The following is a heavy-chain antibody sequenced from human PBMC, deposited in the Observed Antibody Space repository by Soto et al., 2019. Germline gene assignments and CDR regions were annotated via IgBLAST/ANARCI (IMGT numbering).Heavy chain of an antibody. V-gene: IGHV1-3*01. CDR2: INAGNGNT. Sequence: GASVKVSCKASGYTFTGQYMHWVRQAPGQGLEWMGWINAGNGNTKYSQKFQGRVTITRDASASTAYMELSSLRSEDTAVYYCARDEGGATLDYWGQGTLVTVSS. CDR1: GYTFTGQY. CDR3: ARDEGGATLDY. D-gene: IGHD1-26*01. J-gene: IGHJ4*02.